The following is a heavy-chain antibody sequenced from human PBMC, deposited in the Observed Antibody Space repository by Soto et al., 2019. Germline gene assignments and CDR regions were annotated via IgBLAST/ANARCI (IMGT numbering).Heavy chain of an antibody. J-gene: IGHJ5*02. CDR2: IYYSGST. Sequence: SETLSLTCTVSGGSISSGDYYWSWIRQPPGKGLEWIGYIYYSGSTYYNPSLKSRVTISVDTSKNQFSLKLSSVTAADTAVYYCARHIVVVVAATNNWLDPWGQGTLVTVSS. D-gene: IGHD2-15*01. CDR1: GGSISSGDYY. CDR3: ARHIVVVVAATNNWLDP. V-gene: IGHV4-30-4*01.